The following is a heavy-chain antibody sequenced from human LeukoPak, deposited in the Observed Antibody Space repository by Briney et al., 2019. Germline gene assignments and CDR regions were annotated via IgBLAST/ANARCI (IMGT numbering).Heavy chain of an antibody. Sequence: GSSVKVSCKASGGTFSSYTISWVRQAPGQGLEWMGGIIPIFGTANYAQKFQGRVTITADESTSTAYMELSSLRSEDTAVYYCARPRDFWSGYSFDYWGQGTLVTVSS. CDR3: ARPRDFWSGYSFDY. V-gene: IGHV1-69*01. CDR1: GGTFSSYT. J-gene: IGHJ4*02. CDR2: IIPIFGTA. D-gene: IGHD3-3*01.